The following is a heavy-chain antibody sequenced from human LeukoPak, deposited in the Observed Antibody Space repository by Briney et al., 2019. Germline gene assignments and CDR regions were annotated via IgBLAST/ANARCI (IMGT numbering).Heavy chain of an antibody. CDR3: ARDSFGVNAFSI. Sequence: SETLSLTCTVSGYSISSGYYWGWIRQPPGKGLEWIGSIYHSGRTFYNPSLKSRVTISVDTSKNQFSLKLTSVTAADTAVYYCARDSFGVNAFSIWGQGTVVTVSS. V-gene: IGHV4-38-2*02. CDR2: IYHSGRT. CDR1: GYSISSGYY. J-gene: IGHJ3*02. D-gene: IGHD3-10*01.